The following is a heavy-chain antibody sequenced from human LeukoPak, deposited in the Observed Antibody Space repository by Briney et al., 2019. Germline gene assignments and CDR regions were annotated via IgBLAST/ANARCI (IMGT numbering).Heavy chain of an antibody. J-gene: IGHJ4*02. Sequence: GGSLRLSCGVSGFTFSDYWMNWVRQAPGKGLEWVASIKQDGSEKSYVDSVKGRSTISRDNAKNSLYLQMNSLRAEDTAVYYCARRYYSDSSGYLYWGQGTLVTVSS. V-gene: IGHV3-7*01. CDR3: ARRYYSDSSGYLY. D-gene: IGHD3-22*01. CDR1: GFTFSDYW. CDR2: IKQDGSEK.